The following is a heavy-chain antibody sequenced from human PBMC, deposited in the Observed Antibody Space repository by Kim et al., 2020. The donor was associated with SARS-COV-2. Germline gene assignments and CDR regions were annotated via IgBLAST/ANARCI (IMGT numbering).Heavy chain of an antibody. V-gene: IGHV3-11*05. D-gene: IGHD3-3*01. CDR3: ARDVGDFWSGAVHYYGMDV. J-gene: IGHJ6*02. Sequence: RFTISRDNAKNSLYLQMNSLRAEDTAVYYCARDVGDFWSGAVHYYGMDVWGQGTTVTVSS.